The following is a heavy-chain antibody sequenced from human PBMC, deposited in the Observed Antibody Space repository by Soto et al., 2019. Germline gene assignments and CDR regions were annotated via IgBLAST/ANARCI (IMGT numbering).Heavy chain of an antibody. J-gene: IGHJ4*02. D-gene: IGHD3-10*01. CDR1: DGVINSGW. V-gene: IGHV4-4*07. Sequence: HSDRQWISGVEGDGVINSGWRSWIRQPAGKGLEWIGRVYSSGTTDYNPSLNSRATLSVETSKNQFSLKLSSVTAADTAVYYCARDIGSYAYGEGYWGQGIQVTVSS. CDR3: ARDIGSYAYGEGY. CDR2: VYSSGTT.